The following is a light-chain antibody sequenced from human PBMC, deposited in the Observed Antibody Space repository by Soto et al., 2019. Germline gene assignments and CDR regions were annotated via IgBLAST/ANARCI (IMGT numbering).Light chain of an antibody. CDR2: GNS. CDR3: QSYDSSLSGVV. J-gene: IGLJ2*01. Sequence: QSVLTKPPSVSGAPGQRVTISCTGRSANIGAGYDVHWYQQLPGTAPKLLIYGNSNRPSGVPDRFSGSKSGTSASLAITGLQAEDEADYYCQSYDSSLSGVVFGGGTQLTVL. CDR1: SANIGAGYD. V-gene: IGLV1-40*01.